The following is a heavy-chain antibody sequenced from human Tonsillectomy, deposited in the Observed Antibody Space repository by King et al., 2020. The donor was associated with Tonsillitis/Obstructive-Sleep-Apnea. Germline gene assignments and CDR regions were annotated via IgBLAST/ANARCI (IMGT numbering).Heavy chain of an antibody. Sequence: VQLVESGGGLVKPGGSLRLSCAASGFTFSSYSMNWVRQAPGKGLEWVSSISSSSDYIYYADSVKGRFTISRDNAKNSLYLQMNSLRAEDTAVYYCSRDQGTVIAYYYYGMDVWGKGTTVTVSS. CDR1: GFTFSSYS. J-gene: IGHJ6*04. D-gene: IGHD3-10*01. CDR3: SRDQGTVIAYYYYGMDV. V-gene: IGHV3-21*01. CDR2: ISSSSDYI.